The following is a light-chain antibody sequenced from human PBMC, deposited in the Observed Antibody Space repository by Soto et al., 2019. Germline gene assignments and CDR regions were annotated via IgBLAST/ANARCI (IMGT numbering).Light chain of an antibody. CDR1: QDSVSY. CDR2: SAY. V-gene: IGKV1-33*01. J-gene: IGKJ2*01. Sequence: DIQMTQSPSSPSAYVGDRVTISCQASQDSVSYLTWYQQQPGKAPKLLIYSAYRLETGVPSRFRRSRSGEDFTSTINRLQPHDVAVYYCQQYDRLPYTLGQVTKLAIE. CDR3: QQYDRLPYT.